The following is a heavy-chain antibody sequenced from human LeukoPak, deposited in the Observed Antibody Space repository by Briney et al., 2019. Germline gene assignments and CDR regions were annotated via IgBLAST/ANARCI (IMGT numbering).Heavy chain of an antibody. CDR3: AKAFRYCSTTSCSMDCCFYYMDV. CDR1: GFTFSSYA. D-gene: IGHD2-2*01. J-gene: IGHJ6*03. V-gene: IGHV3-23*01. Sequence: PGGSLRLSCAASGFTFSSYAMNWVRQAPGKGLEWVSAISGSGGSTYYADSVKGRFTISRDNSKSTLYLQMDSLRAEDTAVYYCAKAFRYCSTTSCSMDCCFYYMDVWGKGTTVTVSS. CDR2: ISGSGGST.